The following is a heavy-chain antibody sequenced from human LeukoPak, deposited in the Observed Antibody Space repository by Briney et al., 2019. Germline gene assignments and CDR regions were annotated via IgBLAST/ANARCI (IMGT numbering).Heavy chain of an antibody. Sequence: SETLSLTCTVSGGSISSSSYYWGWIRQPPGKGLEWIGSIYYSGSTYYNPSLKSRVTISVDTSKNQFSLKLSSVTAADTAVYYCARDTYYYGSGRPYWGQGTLVTVSS. CDR2: IYYSGST. CDR3: ARDTYYYGSGRPY. D-gene: IGHD3-10*01. CDR1: GGSISSSSYY. V-gene: IGHV4-39*07. J-gene: IGHJ4*02.